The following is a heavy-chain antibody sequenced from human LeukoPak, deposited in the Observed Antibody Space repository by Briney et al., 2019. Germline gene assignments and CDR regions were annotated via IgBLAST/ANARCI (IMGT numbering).Heavy chain of an antibody. CDR3: ARVAHSSGYLWVDY. D-gene: IGHD3-22*01. CDR1: GFTFSSYW. J-gene: IGHJ4*02. Sequence: TGGSLRLSCAASGFTFSSYWMHWVRQAPGKGLVWVSRINTDGSSTSYADSVKGRFTISRDNAKNTLCLQMNSLRAEDTAVYYCARVAHSSGYLWVDYWGQGTLVTVSS. V-gene: IGHV3-74*01. CDR2: INTDGSST.